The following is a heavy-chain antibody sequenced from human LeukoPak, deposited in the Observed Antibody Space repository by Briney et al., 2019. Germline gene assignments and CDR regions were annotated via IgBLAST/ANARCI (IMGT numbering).Heavy chain of an antibody. CDR3: ASRPIQLWSHDAFDI. CDR2: INAGNGNT. D-gene: IGHD5-18*01. J-gene: IGHJ3*02. Sequence: GASVKVSCKASGYTFTSYAMHWVRQAPGQRLEWMGWINAGNGNTKYSQKFQGRVTITRDTSASTAYMELSSLRSEDTAVYYCASRPIQLWSHDAFDIWGQGTMVTVSS. V-gene: IGHV1-3*01. CDR1: GYTFTSYA.